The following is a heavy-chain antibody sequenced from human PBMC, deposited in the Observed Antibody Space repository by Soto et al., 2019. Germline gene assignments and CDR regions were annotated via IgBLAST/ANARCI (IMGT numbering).Heavy chain of an antibody. Sequence: QITLKESGPTLVKPTQTLTLTCTFSGFSLSTSGVDVGWIRQPPGKDLEWLALIYWDDDKGDKPSLKTRLTITKSTSRNQVVLTMTNMDPLDTATYYCAHRRPYSNSPEYFFDYWGQGTLVTVSS. V-gene: IGHV2-5*02. J-gene: IGHJ4*02. CDR3: AHRRPYSNSPEYFFDY. CDR1: GFSLSTSGVD. CDR2: IYWDDDK. D-gene: IGHD6-6*01.